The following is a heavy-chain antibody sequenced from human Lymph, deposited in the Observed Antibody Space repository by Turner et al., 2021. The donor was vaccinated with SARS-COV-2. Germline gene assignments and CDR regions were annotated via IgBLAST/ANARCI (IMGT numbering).Heavy chain of an antibody. CDR2: IDYSGST. V-gene: IGHV4-39*01. CDR1: GGSISSRCYY. D-gene: IGHD2-8*01. J-gene: IGHJ4*02. Sequence: QLQLQESGPGLVTPSETLSLTCTVPGGSISSRCYYWGWIRQPPGKGLEWIGSIDYSGSTYYDQALKSRVTISVEASKNQFSLKLSSVTAADTAVYYCARAPFIIVLMMYASGYFDNWGQGTLVTVSS. CDR3: ARAPFIIVLMMYASGYFDN.